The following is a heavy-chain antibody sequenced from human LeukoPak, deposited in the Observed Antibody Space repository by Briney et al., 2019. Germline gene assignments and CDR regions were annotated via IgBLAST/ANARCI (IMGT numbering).Heavy chain of an antibody. CDR2: INDGGGHT. D-gene: IGHD3-10*01. CDR3: VGYYYVSGTKPRAFDI. V-gene: IGHV3-23*01. Sequence: GGSLRLSCAVSGFSFSSYAMSWFRQTPEKGLEWVSTINDGGGHTYYPDSVKGRFTVSRDNSKNTLYLQMNSLRAEDTAVYYCVGYYYVSGTKPRAFDIWGQGTMVTVSS. J-gene: IGHJ3*02. CDR1: GFSFSSYA.